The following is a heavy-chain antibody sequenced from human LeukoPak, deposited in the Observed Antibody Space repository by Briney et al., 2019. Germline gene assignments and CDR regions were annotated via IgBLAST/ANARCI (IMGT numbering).Heavy chain of an antibody. CDR2: INWNGGST. CDR3: ARPQYEGIAVAGTIDY. V-gene: IGHV3-20*04. J-gene: IGHJ4*02. D-gene: IGHD6-19*01. CDR1: GFTFDDYG. Sequence: PGGSLRLSCAASGFTFDDYGMSWVRQAPGKGLEWVSGINWNGGSTGYADSVKGRFTISRDNSKNTLYLQMNSLRAEDTAVYYCARPQYEGIAVAGTIDYWGQGTLVTVSS.